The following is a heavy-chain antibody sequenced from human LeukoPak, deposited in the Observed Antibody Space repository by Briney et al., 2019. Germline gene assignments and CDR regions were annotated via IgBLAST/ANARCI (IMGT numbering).Heavy chain of an antibody. V-gene: IGHV1-2*04. CDR3: AREREYGSGSLGFDY. Sequence: ASVKVSCKASGYTFTGYYMHWVRQAPGQGLEWIGWINPNSGGTNYAQKFQGWVTMTRDTSISTAYMELSRLRSDDTAVYYCAREREYGSGSLGFDYWGQGTLVTVSS. CDR2: INPNSGGT. CDR1: GYTFTGYY. D-gene: IGHD3-10*01. J-gene: IGHJ4*02.